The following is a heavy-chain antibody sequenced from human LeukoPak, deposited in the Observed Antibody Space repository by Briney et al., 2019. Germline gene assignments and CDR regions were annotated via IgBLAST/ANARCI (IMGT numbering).Heavy chain of an antibody. J-gene: IGHJ6*02. D-gene: IGHD2-15*01. CDR3: AKDRGSSVHYYYGMDV. Sequence: GGSLRLSCAASGFTFSSYGMHWVRQAPGKGLEWVAVISYDGSNKYYTDSVKGRFTISRDNSKNTLYLQMNSLRTEDTAVYYCAKDRGSSVHYYYGMDVWGQGTTVTVSS. V-gene: IGHV3-30*18. CDR1: GFTFSSYG. CDR2: ISYDGSNK.